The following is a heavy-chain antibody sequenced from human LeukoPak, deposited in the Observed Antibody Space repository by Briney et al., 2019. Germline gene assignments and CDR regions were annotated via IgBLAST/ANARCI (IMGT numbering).Heavy chain of an antibody. Sequence: PSETLSLTCAVYGGSFSGYYWSWIRQPPRKGLEWIGEINHSGSTNYNPSLKSRVTISVDTSKTQCSLNLSSVTAADTAVYYCARGPDIVVVPAATWFDPWGQGTLVTVSS. CDR2: INHSGST. CDR1: GGSFSGYY. D-gene: IGHD2-2*01. CDR3: ARGPDIVVVPAATWFDP. J-gene: IGHJ5*02. V-gene: IGHV4-34*01.